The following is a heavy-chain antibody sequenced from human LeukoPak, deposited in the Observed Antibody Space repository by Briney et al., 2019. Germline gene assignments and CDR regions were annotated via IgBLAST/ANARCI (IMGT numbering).Heavy chain of an antibody. CDR3: AKDYSSLEYFQH. CDR1: GFPFRSFS. Sequence: GGFLRLSCVASGFPFRSFSMNWVRQAPGKGLVWVSSISSSSTYIYYADSVKGRFTISRDNAKNSLYLQMNSLRTEDTALYYCAKDYSSLEYFQHWGQGTLVTVSS. CDR2: ISSSSTYI. V-gene: IGHV3-21*04. D-gene: IGHD6-19*01. J-gene: IGHJ1*01.